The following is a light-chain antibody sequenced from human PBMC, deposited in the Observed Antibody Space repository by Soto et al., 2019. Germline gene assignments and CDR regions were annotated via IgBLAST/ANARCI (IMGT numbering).Light chain of an antibody. CDR3: LLSYNGAPAV. Sequence: QTVVTQEPSLTVSPGGTVTLTCDSSTDTVTTSHYPYWFQQKPGQAPKTLIYDTSNRHSWTPARFSGSILGGKAALILSGAQPEDEAEYYCLLSYNGAPAVFGGGTQLTVL. CDR1: TDTVTTSHY. CDR2: DTS. V-gene: IGLV7-46*01. J-gene: IGLJ7*01.